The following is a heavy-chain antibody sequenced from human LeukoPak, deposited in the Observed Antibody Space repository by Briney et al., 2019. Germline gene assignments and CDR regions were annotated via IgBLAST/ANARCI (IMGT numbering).Heavy chain of an antibody. CDR1: GFTFSSYT. D-gene: IGHD2-21*02. J-gene: IGHJ4*01. V-gene: IGHV3-21*01. Sequence: TGGPLRLSCAASGFTFSSYTMNWVRQAPGKGLEWVSSIAGSRGYLSYADSVKGRFTISRDNAEKSLYLQMTSLTAEDTAVYYCARDRGAYCGGDCYLGFDYWGRGTLVTVSS. CDR3: ARDRGAYCGGDCYLGFDY. CDR2: IAGSRGYL.